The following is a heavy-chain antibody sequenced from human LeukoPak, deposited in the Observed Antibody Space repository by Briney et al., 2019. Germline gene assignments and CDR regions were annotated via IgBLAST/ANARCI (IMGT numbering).Heavy chain of an antibody. J-gene: IGHJ4*02. CDR2: IHHSDLT. Sequence: SETLSLTCTVSGISITTFYWAWLRQPPGKGLEWIGYIHHSDLTDYIPSLKNRVTISVDTSNNQFSLRLHSVTSADTAVYFCARYDLSTLDAWGPGTLVTVSS. CDR3: ARYDLSTLDA. V-gene: IGHV4-59*01. CDR1: GISITTFY. D-gene: IGHD2/OR15-2a*01.